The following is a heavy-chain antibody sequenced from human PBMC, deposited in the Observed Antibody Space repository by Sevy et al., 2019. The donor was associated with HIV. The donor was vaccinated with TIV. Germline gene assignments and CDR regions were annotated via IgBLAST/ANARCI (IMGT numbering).Heavy chain of an antibody. CDR1: GFTFSSYA. D-gene: IGHD3-16*02. Sequence: GGSLRLSCAASGFTFSSYAMSWVRQAPGKGLEWVSAISGSGGSTYYADSVKGRFTISRDNSKNTLYLQMNSLRAEDTAVYYCAKAQPGVWGSYRSNWFDPWGQRTLVTVSS. J-gene: IGHJ5*02. V-gene: IGHV3-23*01. CDR2: ISGSGGST. CDR3: AKAQPGVWGSYRSNWFDP.